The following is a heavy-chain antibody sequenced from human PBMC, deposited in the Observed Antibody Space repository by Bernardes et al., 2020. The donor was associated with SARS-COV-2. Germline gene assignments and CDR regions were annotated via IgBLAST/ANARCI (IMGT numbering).Heavy chain of an antibody. CDR2: IYWDDDQ. CDR1: GFSLSPAGVG. CDR3: AHRASFYDDDDFYYSGFDY. V-gene: IGHV2-5*02. J-gene: IGHJ4*02. Sequence: SGHTLLKPTQTLTLTCPFSGFSLSPAGVGVAWIRQPPGKALEWLAPIYWDDDQRYSPSLRSRLTITKDTSKSQVVLAMTNMDPVDTATYFCAHRASFYDDDDFYYSGFDYWGQGTLVTVSS. D-gene: IGHD3-22*01.